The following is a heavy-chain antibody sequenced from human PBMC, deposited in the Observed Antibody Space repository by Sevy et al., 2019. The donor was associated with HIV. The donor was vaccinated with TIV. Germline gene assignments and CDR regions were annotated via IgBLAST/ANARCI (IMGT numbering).Heavy chain of an antibody. CDR2: FDPEDGET. J-gene: IGHJ3*02. CDR3: ATFRRYFDWSPVNDAFDI. D-gene: IGHD3-9*01. V-gene: IGHV1-24*01. Sequence: ASVKVSCKVSGYTLTELSMRWVRQAPGKGLEWMGGFDPEDGETIYAQKFQGRVTMTEDTSTDTAYMELSSLRSEDTAVYYCATFRRYFDWSPVNDAFDIWGQGTMVTVSS. CDR1: GYTLTELS.